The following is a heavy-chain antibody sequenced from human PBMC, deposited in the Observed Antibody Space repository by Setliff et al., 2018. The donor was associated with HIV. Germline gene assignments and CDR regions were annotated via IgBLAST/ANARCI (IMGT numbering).Heavy chain of an antibody. CDR3: ARDGYYYDGSAYSTFDY. CDR2: ISAYNGNT. V-gene: IGHV1-18*01. Sequence: ASVKVSCKASGCTFTSYGISWVRQAPGQGLEWMGWISAYNGNTNYAQQLQGRVTMTTDTSTSTAYMELRSLRSDDTAVYYCARDGYYYDGSAYSTFDYWGQGTLVTVSS. CDR1: GCTFTSYG. D-gene: IGHD3-22*01. J-gene: IGHJ4*02.